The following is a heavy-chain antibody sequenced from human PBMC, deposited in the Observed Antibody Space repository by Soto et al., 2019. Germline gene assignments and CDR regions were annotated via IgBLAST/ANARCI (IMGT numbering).Heavy chain of an antibody. CDR2: IYYSGST. CDR3: ASYRVPAAPYYYYGMDV. J-gene: IGHJ6*02. Sequence: SETLGVTCPVSGGSISSGGYDWSWIRQHPGKGLEWIGYIYYSGSTYYNPSLMSRVTISVDTSKNQFSLKLSSVTAADTAVYYCASYRVPAAPYYYYGMDVWGQGTMVNVSS. D-gene: IGHD2-2*01. CDR1: GGSISSGGYD. V-gene: IGHV4-31*03.